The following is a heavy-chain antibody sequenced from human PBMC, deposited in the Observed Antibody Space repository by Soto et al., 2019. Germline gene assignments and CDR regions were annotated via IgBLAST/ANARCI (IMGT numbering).Heavy chain of an antibody. D-gene: IGHD6-13*01. CDR1: GFTFTNYA. V-gene: IGHV3-23*01. Sequence: EVQLLDSGGGLVQPGGSLRLSCAASGFTFTNYAMRWVRQAPGKGLAWVAAISDTGGTTYYAASVKGRFTISRDNSKNTLYLQMNSLKADDTSVYYCAKEPLVRRYLDYWGQGTLVIVSS. J-gene: IGHJ4*02. CDR2: ISDTGGTT. CDR3: AKEPLVRRYLDY.